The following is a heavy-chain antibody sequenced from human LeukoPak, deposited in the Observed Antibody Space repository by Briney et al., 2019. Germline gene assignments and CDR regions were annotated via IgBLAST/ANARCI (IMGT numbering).Heavy chain of an antibody. V-gene: IGHV4-39*07. CDR1: GGSISSSSYY. CDR3: ARGGGLRMWFDL. CDR2: IYYSGST. J-gene: IGHJ3*01. Sequence: PSETLSLTCTVSGGSISSSSYYWGWIRQPPGKGLEWIGSIYYSGSTYYNPSLKSRVTISVDTSKNQFSLKLSSVTAADTAVYYCARGGGLRMWFDLWGQGTMVTVSS. D-gene: IGHD3-10*01.